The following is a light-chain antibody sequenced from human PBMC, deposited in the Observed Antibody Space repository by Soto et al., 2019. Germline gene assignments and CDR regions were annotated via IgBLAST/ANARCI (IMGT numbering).Light chain of an antibody. CDR2: GAS. CDR1: QDVMYD. V-gene: IGKV3-15*01. CDR3: QQSDNLPDFT. J-gene: IGKJ3*01. Sequence: EIVLTQSPAALAVSPGGRATLSCRASQDVMYDLAWYQQKPGQAPRLLVYGASTRATDAPPRFRGSGSGREFSLTISSLQSEDVGTYYCQQSDNLPDFTFGPGTKVNI.